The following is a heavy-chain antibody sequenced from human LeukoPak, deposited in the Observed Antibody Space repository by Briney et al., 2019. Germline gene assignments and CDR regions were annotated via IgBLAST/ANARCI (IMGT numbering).Heavy chain of an antibody. J-gene: IGHJ6*04. V-gene: IGHV3-11*04. D-gene: IGHD3-10*02. CDR1: GFTFSDYY. CDR3: AELGITMIGGV. CDR2: ISSSGSTI. Sequence: GGSLRLSCAASGFTFSDYYMTRIRQAPGKGLEWVSYISSSGSTIYYADSVKGRFTIPRDNAKNSLYLQMNSLRAEDTAVYYCAELGITMIGGVWGKGTTVTISS.